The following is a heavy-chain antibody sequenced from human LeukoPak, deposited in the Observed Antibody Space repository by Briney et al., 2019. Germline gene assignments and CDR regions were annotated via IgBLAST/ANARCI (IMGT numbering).Heavy chain of an antibody. Sequence: PGGSLRLSCAASGLTFSRYAMTWVRQAPGKGLEWVSSIPVSGDPTYYADSVRGRFTVSRDNSKSSLYLQMNSLRAEDTAVYYCACAPRDWEPFQHWGQGTLVTVSS. CDR3: ACAPRDWEPFQH. D-gene: IGHD1-26*01. V-gene: IGHV3-23*01. CDR2: IPVSGDPT. CDR1: GLTFSRYA. J-gene: IGHJ1*01.